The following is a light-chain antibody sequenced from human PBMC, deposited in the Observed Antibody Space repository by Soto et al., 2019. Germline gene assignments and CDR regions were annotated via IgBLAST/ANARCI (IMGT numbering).Light chain of an antibody. V-gene: IGKV3-15*01. CDR1: QRVGSN. Sequence: EIVMTQSPATLSVSPGEGATLSCRASQRVGSNLAWHQHTPGQAPRLLIYGASTRATGIPGRFSGSGSGTEFTLTISSLQSEDFAVYYCQQYNTWPYTFGQGTKVEIK. CDR3: QQYNTWPYT. J-gene: IGKJ2*01. CDR2: GAS.